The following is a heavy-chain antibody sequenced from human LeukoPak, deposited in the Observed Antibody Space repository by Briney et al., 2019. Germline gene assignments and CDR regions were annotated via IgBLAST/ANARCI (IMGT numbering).Heavy chain of an antibody. Sequence: GGSLRLSCAASGFTFRSYAMSWVRQAPGKGLEWVSTISGSGESTYYADSVKGRFTISRDNSKNTLYLQINSLRAGDPAVYFCARAAYGGDFYYFDSWGQGTLVTVSS. CDR3: ARAAYGGDFYYFDS. CDR1: GFTFRSYA. J-gene: IGHJ4*02. CDR2: ISGSGEST. D-gene: IGHD4-23*01. V-gene: IGHV3-23*01.